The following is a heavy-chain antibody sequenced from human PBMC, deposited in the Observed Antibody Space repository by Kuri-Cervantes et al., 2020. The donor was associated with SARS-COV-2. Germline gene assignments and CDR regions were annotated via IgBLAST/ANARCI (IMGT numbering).Heavy chain of an antibody. CDR2: IWYDGSNK. CDR1: GFTFSRYA. V-gene: IGHV3-33*08. Sequence: LSLTCAASGFTFSRYAMHWVRQAPGKGLEWVAVIWYDGSNKYYADSVKGRFTISRDNSKNTLYLQMNSLRAEDTAVYYCARAYSSGWYYYYGMDVWGQGTTVTVSS. CDR3: ARAYSSGWYYYYGMDV. D-gene: IGHD6-19*01. J-gene: IGHJ6*02.